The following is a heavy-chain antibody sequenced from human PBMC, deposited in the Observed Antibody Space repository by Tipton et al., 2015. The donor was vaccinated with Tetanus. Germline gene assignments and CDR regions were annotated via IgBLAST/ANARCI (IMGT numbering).Heavy chain of an antibody. CDR1: GGSINSGGYF. V-gene: IGHV4-31*03. Sequence: LSLTCTVSGGSINSGGYFWNWIRQYPGKGLEWIGYIYYSGTTHYNPSLKSRLAMSVDVSKNQFSLNLTSVTAADAAVYYCARDQGGGRVVRLNWFDPWGPGTLVTVSS. J-gene: IGHJ5*02. D-gene: IGHD3-16*01. CDR3: ARDQGGGRVVRLNWFDP. CDR2: IYYSGTT.